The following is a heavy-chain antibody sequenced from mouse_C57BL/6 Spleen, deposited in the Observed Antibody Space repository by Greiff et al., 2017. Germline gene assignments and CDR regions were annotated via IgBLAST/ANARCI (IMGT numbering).Heavy chain of an antibody. J-gene: IGHJ1*03. CDR2: IDPETGGT. V-gene: IGHV1-15*01. CDR1: GYTFTDYE. Sequence: QVHVKQSGAELVRPGASVTLSCKASGYTFTDYEMHWVKQTPVHGLEWIGAIDPETGGTAYNQKFKGKAILTADKSSSTAYMELRSLTSEDSAVYYCTRSAGYFDVWGTGTTVTVSS. CDR3: TRSAGYFDV.